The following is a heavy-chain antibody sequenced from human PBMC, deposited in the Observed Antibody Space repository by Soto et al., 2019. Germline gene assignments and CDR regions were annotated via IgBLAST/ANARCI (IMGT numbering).Heavy chain of an antibody. CDR3: ARVVVVPAAKTFDY. J-gene: IGHJ4*02. V-gene: IGHV4-4*02. Sequence: SETLSLTCAVSGGSISSSNWWSWVRQPPGKGLEWIGEIFHSGSTNYNPSLKSRVTISVDKSKSQFSLRLSSVTAADTAVYFCARVVVVPAAKTFDYWGQGTLVT. CDR2: IFHSGST. CDR1: GGSISSSNW. D-gene: IGHD2-2*01.